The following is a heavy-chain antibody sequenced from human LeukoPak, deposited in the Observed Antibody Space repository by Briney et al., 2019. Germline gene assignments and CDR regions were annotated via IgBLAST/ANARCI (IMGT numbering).Heavy chain of an antibody. Sequence: ASVKVSCKASGGTFSSYAISWVRQAPGQGLEWMGGIIPIFGTANYAQKYQGRVTITADESTSTAYMELSSLRSEDTAVYYCATQRGEEMVFPPLFDYWGQGTLVTVSS. D-gene: IGHD3-16*01. CDR1: GGTFSSYA. V-gene: IGHV1-69*13. CDR3: ATQRGEEMVFPPLFDY. CDR2: IIPIFGTA. J-gene: IGHJ4*02.